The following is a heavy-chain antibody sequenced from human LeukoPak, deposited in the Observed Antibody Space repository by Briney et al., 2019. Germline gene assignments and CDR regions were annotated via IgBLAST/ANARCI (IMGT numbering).Heavy chain of an antibody. Sequence: ASVKVSCKASGYTFTGYYIHWVRQAPGQGLEWMGWINPNSGGTKYAQKFQGRVTMTRDTSISTAYMELSRLTSDDTAVYYCARDRVVGADPWGQGTLVTVSS. D-gene: IGHD2-15*01. V-gene: IGHV1-2*02. J-gene: IGHJ5*02. CDR2: INPNSGGT. CDR3: ARDRVVGADP. CDR1: GYTFTGYY.